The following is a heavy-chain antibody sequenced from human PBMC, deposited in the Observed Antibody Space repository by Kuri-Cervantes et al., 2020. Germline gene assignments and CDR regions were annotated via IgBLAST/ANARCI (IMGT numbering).Heavy chain of an antibody. CDR1: GFTFSNYW. CDR2: IKQDGSKQ. Sequence: GESLKISCAASGFTFSNYWMAWVRQPPGKGLEWLANIKQDGSKQDYVDSLKGRFIISRDNAKNSLYLQMNSLRAEDTALYHCARVNTYYDILTGFWYWYFDLWGRGTLVTVSS. CDR3: ARVNTYYDILTGFWYWYFDL. V-gene: IGHV3-7*03. J-gene: IGHJ2*01. D-gene: IGHD3-9*01.